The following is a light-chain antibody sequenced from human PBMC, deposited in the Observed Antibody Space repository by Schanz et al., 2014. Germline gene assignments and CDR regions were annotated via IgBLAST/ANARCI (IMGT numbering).Light chain of an antibody. CDR1: SSDVGGYNS. J-gene: IGLJ1*01. CDR3: SSYTSSSTYV. Sequence: QSALTQPASVSGSPGQSITISCPGTSSDVGGYNSVSWYQQHPGKAPKLMIYDVSNRPSGVSNRFSGSKSGNTASLTISGLQAEDEADYYCSSYTSSSTYVFGTGTKLTVL. CDR2: DVS. V-gene: IGLV2-14*01.